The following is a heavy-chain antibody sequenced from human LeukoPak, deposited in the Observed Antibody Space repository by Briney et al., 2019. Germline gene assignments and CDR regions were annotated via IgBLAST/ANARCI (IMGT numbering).Heavy chain of an antibody. J-gene: IGHJ4*02. CDR3: ARGLWFGDENPPYFDY. V-gene: IGHV4-61*02. CDR1: GGSISSSNYY. Sequence: SQTLSLTCSVSGGSISSSNYYWSWIRQPAGKGLEWIGRIYTSESTNYNPSLKSRVTISVDTSRNQFSLKLSSVTAADAAVYYCARGLWFGDENPPYFDYWGQGILVTVSS. D-gene: IGHD3-10*01. CDR2: IYTSEST.